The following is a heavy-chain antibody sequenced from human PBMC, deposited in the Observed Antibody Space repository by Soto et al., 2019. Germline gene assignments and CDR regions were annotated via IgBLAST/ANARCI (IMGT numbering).Heavy chain of an antibody. CDR1: GCSVSSGNFY. D-gene: IGHD6-6*01. CDR3: ARVPLGYSSSHYFDL. Sequence: SEPLSLTCTVSGCSVSSGNFYWNWLGQPPGKGLEWLGLIYDRRTFNDPDFPKSRHHISVDTSHHQFSLKLSPVTAADTAVYYCARVPLGYSSSHYFDLGGQGDLVT. CDR2: IYDRRTF. J-gene: IGHJ4*02. V-gene: IGHV4-61*01.